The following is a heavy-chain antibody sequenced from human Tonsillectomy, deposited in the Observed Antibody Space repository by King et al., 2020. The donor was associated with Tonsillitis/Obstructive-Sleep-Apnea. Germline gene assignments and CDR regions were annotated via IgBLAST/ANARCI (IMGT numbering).Heavy chain of an antibody. CDR2: IYYSGST. D-gene: IGHD3-3*01. CDR1: GGSISSYY. Sequence: QLQESGPGLVKPSETLSLTCTVSGGSISSYYWSWIRQPPGKGLEWIGYIYYSGSTNYNPSLKSRVTISVDTSKNQFYLKLSSVTAADTAVYYCATYPYYDFWGGYAFDIWGQGTMVTVSS. V-gene: IGHV4-59*08. CDR3: ATYPYYDFWGGYAFDI. J-gene: IGHJ3*02.